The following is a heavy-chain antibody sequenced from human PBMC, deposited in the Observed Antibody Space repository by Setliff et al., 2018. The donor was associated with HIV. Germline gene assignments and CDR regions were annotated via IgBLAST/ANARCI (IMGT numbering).Heavy chain of an antibody. D-gene: IGHD3-16*02. CDR1: GGSFSGYY. CDR3: ARGSAYYDYVWGSYRQRRDYGMDV. J-gene: IGHJ6*02. V-gene: IGHV4-34*01. Sequence: PSETLSLTCAVYGGSFSGYYWSWIRQPPGKGLEWIGEINHSGSTNYNPSLKSRVTRTADTSKNQFSLKLSPVPAADTAVYYCARGSAYYDYVWGSYRQRRDYGMDVWGQGTTVTVSS. CDR2: INHSGST.